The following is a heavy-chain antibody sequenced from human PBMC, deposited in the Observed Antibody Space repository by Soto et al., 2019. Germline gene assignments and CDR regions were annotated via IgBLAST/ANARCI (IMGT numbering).Heavy chain of an antibody. V-gene: IGHV4-39*01. Sequence: QLLLQESDPGLVKPSETLSLAGTVSGGSILDSTYYWAWIRQPPGKGLEWIGTIFYSGGTFYTPSLKTRVTMSVATSKNQLSLKLSSVTAADTAVYYCPRQASGYYYGWFDPWGQGTMVTVSS. J-gene: IGHJ5*02. CDR3: PRQASGYYYGWFDP. CDR2: IFYSGGT. D-gene: IGHD3-22*01. CDR1: GGSILDSTYY.